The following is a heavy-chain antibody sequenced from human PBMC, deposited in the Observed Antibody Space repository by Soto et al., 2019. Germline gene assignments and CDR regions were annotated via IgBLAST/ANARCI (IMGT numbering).Heavy chain of an antibody. D-gene: IGHD6-19*01. CDR3: AAAAIPVAGRHPDF. Sequence: QVQLVQSGAEVKRPGASVKVSCKASGYMFTGFYLHWVRQAPGQGLEWMGWINPNNGVTTYAKNFQGRVTITSDSSISTAYMELRSLRPDDTAVYFCAAAAIPVAGRHPDFWGQGTVVTFS. CDR1: GYMFTGFY. CDR2: INPNNGVT. J-gene: IGHJ4*02. V-gene: IGHV1-2*02.